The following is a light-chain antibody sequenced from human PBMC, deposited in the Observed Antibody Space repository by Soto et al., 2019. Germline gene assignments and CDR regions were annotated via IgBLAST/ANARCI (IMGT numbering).Light chain of an antibody. CDR1: TSNIGSRT. J-gene: IGLJ2*01. CDR3: AAWDDSLRAFV. Sequence: QSVLTQPPSASGTPGQRVTISCSGGTSNIGSRTVNWYQHLPPTAPKLLIHRNNQRPSGVSDRFSGSKSDTSASLAISGLPSEDEADYYCAAWDDSLRAFVFGGGTQLTVL. V-gene: IGLV1-44*01. CDR2: RNN.